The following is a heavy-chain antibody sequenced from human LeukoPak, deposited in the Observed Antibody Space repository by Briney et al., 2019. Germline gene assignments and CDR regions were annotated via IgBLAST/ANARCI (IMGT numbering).Heavy chain of an antibody. J-gene: IGHJ6*03. CDR3: ARVDIVATIAYYYYMDV. V-gene: IGHV1-18*01. Sequence: GASVKVSCKASGYTFTSYGISWVRQAPGQGLEWMGWISAYNGNTNYAQKLQGRVTMTTDTSTSTAYMELRSLRSDDTAVYYCARVDIVATIAYYYYMDVWGKGTTVT. CDR2: ISAYNGNT. D-gene: IGHD5-12*01. CDR1: GYTFTSYG.